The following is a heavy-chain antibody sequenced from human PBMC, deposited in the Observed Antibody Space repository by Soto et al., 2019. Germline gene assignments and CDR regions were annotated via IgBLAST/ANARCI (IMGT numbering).Heavy chain of an antibody. V-gene: IGHV2-26*01. CDR1: GFSLSNARMG. J-gene: IGHJ5*02. CDR3: ARIQADGDNHIWFDP. CDR2: IFSNDEK. Sequence: QVTLKESGPVLVKPTETLTLTCTVSGFSLSNARMGVSWIRQPPGKALEWLAHIFSNDEKSYSTSLKSRLTIPKDTSKSQVVLTMTNMDPVDTATYYCARIQADGDNHIWFDPWGQGTLVTVSS. D-gene: IGHD4-17*01.